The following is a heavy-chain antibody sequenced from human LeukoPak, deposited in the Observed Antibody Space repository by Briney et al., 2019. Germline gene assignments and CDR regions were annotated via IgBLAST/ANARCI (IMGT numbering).Heavy chain of an antibody. J-gene: IGHJ5*02. V-gene: IGHV3-13*01. D-gene: IGHD4-11*01. CDR1: GFAFSTSD. CDR2: IGKAGDT. CDR3: ARGDYMGFDP. Sequence: GGSLRLSCAASGFAFSTSDMHWVRQAAGQGLEWVSGIGKAGDTYYLDSVRGRFAIFRENDENSVYLQMNNLRAGDTAVYYCARGDYMGFDPWGQGTLVTVSS.